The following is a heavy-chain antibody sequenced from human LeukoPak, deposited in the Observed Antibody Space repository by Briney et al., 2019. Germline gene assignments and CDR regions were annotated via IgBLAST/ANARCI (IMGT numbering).Heavy chain of an antibody. J-gene: IGHJ6*03. D-gene: IGHD5-12*01. V-gene: IGHV3-7*01. CDR3: ARDHSGYSLNYYYYYMDV. CDR2: IKQDGSEK. CDR1: GFTFSSYA. Sequence: GGSLRLSCAASGFTFSSYAMSWVRQAPGKGLEWVANIKQDGSEKYYVDSVKGRFTISRDNAKNSLYLQMNSLRAEDTAVYYCARDHSGYSLNYYYYYMDVWGKGTTVTVSS.